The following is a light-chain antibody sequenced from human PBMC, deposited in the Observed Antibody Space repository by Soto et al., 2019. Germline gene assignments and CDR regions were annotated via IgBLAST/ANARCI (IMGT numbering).Light chain of an antibody. CDR1: QSISTTD. J-gene: IGKJ1*01. Sequence: EIVLTQSPGTLSLSPGERGALSCRASQSISTTDLTWYQQKPGQAPRVLIYGTSTRATGIPDRFSGSGSGTDLTLTISRLEPEDFAVYYCQHYRTSPKWTFGPGTKVEL. V-gene: IGKV3-20*01. CDR3: QHYRTSPKWT. CDR2: GTS.